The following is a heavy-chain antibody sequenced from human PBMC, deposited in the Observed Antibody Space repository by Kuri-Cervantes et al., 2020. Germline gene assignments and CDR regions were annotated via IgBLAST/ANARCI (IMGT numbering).Heavy chain of an antibody. V-gene: IGHV4-59*01. Sequence: SQTLSLTCAVYGGSFSGYYWSWIRQPPGKGLEWIGYIYYSGSTNYNPSLKSRVTISVDTSKNQFSLKLSSVTAADTAVYYCARSTYYYDSSGYDWGQGTLVTVSS. CDR3: ARSTYYYDSSGYD. J-gene: IGHJ4*02. D-gene: IGHD3-22*01. CDR1: GGSFSGYY. CDR2: IYYSGST.